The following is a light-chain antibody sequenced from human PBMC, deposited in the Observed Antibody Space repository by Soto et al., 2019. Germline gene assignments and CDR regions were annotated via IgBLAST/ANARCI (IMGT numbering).Light chain of an antibody. V-gene: IGKV3-15*01. CDR1: QSVSSN. CDR3: KQYNYWPRT. CDR2: DAS. J-gene: IGKJ1*01. Sequence: EIVMTQSPATLSVSPGERATLSCRASQSVSSNLAWYQQKPGQAPRLLIYDASTRATGIPGRFSGSGSGTEFSLTIRSLQSEDFAVYYCKQYNYWPRTFGQGTKVDIK.